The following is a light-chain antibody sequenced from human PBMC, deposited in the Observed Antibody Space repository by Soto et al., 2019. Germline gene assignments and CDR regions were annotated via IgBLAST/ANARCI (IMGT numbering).Light chain of an antibody. CDR1: SSDVGGYNY. J-gene: IGLJ2*01. V-gene: IGLV2-14*01. Sequence: QSALTRAASVSGSPGQSITISCTGTSSDVGGYNYVSWYQQHPGKAPKLMIYDVSNRPSGVSNRFSGSKSGNTASLTISGLKAEDEADYYCSSYTSGSTLVFGGGTKVTVL. CDR3: SSYTSGSTLV. CDR2: DVS.